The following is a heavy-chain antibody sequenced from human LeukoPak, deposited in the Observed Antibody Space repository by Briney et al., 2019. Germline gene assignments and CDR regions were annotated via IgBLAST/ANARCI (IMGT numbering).Heavy chain of an antibody. CDR1: GYTFTGYY. J-gene: IGHJ3*02. CDR2: INPNSGGT. D-gene: IGHD1-26*01. CDR3: ARVPFYSGSYSGYAFDI. V-gene: IGHV1-2*02. Sequence: ASVKVSCKASGYTFTGYYMHWVRQAPGQGLEWMGWINPNSGGTNYAQKFQGRVTMTRDTSISTAYMELSRLRSDDTAVYYCARVPFYSGSYSGYAFDIWGQGTMVTVSS.